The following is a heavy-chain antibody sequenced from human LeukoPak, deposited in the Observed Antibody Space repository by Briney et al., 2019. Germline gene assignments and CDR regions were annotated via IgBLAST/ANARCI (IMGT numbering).Heavy chain of an antibody. V-gene: IGHV4-61*01. CDR2: IQYSGST. J-gene: IGHJ4*02. CDR3: ARYYDSSGYWSTPHFDY. Sequence: PSETLSLTCTVSGDSVSGISFYWSWIRQPPGKGLQYIGYIQYSGSTNYNPSLKSRVTISEDTSKNQFSLKLSSVTAADTAVYYCARYYDSSGYWSTPHFDYWGQGTLVTVSS. CDR1: GDSVSGISFY. D-gene: IGHD3-22*01.